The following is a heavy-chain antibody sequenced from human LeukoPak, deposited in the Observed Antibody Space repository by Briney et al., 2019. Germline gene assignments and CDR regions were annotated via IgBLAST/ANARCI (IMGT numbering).Heavy chain of an antibody. J-gene: IGHJ4*02. CDR2: IKQDGSEK. V-gene: IGHV3-7*01. Sequence: GGSLRLSCAASGFTFSSYWMSWVRQAPGKGLEWVANIKQDGSEKYYVDSVKGRFTISRDNAKNSLYLQMNSLRVEDTAVYYCAKVAKYYYGSETYYFFEHWGQGTPVTASS. CDR1: GFTFSSYW. CDR3: AKVAKYYYGSETYYFFEH. D-gene: IGHD3-10*01.